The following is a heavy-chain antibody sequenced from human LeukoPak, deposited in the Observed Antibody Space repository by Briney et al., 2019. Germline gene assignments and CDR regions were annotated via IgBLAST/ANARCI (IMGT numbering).Heavy chain of an antibody. Sequence: ASVKVSFKASGYTFTGYYMHWVRQPPGQGLEWMGWITANSGGTNYAQKLEGGDTITSDTSISTAYMELSRLRSDDTAVYYGASRQDTAMVTLDYWGQGTLVTVSS. V-gene: IGHV1-2*02. CDR1: GYTFTGYY. D-gene: IGHD5-18*01. J-gene: IGHJ4*02. CDR2: ITANSGGT. CDR3: ASRQDTAMVTLDY.